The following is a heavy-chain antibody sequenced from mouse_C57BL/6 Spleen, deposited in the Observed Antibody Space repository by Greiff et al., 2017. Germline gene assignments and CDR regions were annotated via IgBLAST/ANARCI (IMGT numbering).Heavy chain of an antibody. D-gene: IGHD2-4*01. J-gene: IGHJ1*03. CDR3: ATDYDDGDWYFDV. V-gene: IGHV2-2*01. CDR2: IWSGGST. Sequence: QVQLQQSGPGLVQPSQSLSITCTVSGFSLTSYGVHWVRQSPGKGLEWLGVIWSGGSTDYNAAFISRLSISKDNSKSQVFFKMNSLQADDTAIYYCATDYDDGDWYFDVWGTGTTVTVSS. CDR1: GFSLTSYG.